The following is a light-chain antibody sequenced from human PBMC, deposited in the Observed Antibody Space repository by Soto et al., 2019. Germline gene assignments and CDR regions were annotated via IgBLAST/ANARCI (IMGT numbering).Light chain of an antibody. CDR3: CSYAGGSTVV. CDR2: EAN. CDR1: SSDVGSYNL. Sequence: QSALTQPASVSGSPGQSITISCTGTSSDVGSYNLVSWYQQHPGKAPKLMIYEANKRPSGVSDRFPASKSGNTASLTISGLQAEDEADYYCCSYAGGSTVVFGGGTKLTVL. J-gene: IGLJ3*02. V-gene: IGLV2-23*01.